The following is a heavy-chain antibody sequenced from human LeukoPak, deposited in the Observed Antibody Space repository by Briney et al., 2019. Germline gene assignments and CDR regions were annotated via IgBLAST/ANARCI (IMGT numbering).Heavy chain of an antibody. V-gene: IGHV1-69*06. CDR3: ARGRFGEPGYFDY. D-gene: IGHD3-10*01. J-gene: IGHJ4*02. CDR1: GGTFSSYA. Sequence: SVKVSCKASGGTFSSYAISWVRQAPGQGLEWMGGIIPIFGTANYAQKFQGRVTITADKSTSTAYMELSSLRSEDTAVYYCARGRFGEPGYFDYWGQGTLVTVSS. CDR2: IIPIFGTA.